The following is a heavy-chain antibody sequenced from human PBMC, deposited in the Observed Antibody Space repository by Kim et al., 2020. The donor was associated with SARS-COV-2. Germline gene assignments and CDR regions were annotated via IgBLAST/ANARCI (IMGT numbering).Heavy chain of an antibody. V-gene: IGHV1-69*13. Sequence: SVKVSCKASGGTFSSYAISWVRQAPGQGLEWMGGIIPIFGTANYAQKFQGRVTITADESTSTAYMELSSLRSEDTAVYYCASCGAYYYYGMDVWGQGTTVTLSS. CDR1: GGTFSSYA. J-gene: IGHJ6*02. CDR3: ASCGAYYYYGMDV. CDR2: IIPIFGTA. D-gene: IGHD6-25*01.